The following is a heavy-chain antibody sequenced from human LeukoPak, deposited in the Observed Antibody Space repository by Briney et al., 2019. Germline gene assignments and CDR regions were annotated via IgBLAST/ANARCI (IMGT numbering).Heavy chain of an antibody. Sequence: ASVKVSCKASGYTFTSYGISWVRQAPGQGLEWMGWISAYNGNTNYAQELQGRVTMTTDTSTSTAYMELRSLRSDDTAVYYCARDGGYCSGGSCPVFDYWGQGTLVTVSS. V-gene: IGHV1-18*01. CDR2: ISAYNGNT. CDR3: ARDGGYCSGGSCPVFDY. D-gene: IGHD2-15*01. CDR1: GYTFTSYG. J-gene: IGHJ4*02.